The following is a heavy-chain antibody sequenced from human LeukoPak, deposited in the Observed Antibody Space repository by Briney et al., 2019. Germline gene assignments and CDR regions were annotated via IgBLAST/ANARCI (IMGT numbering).Heavy chain of an antibody. CDR2: IKQDGSEK. J-gene: IGHJ4*02. Sequence: PGGSLRLSCAASGFTFSSYWMSWVRQAPGKGLEWVANIKQDGSEKYYVDSVKGRFTISRDNAKNSLYLQMSSLRVEDTAVYYCAREHGSAWPIDFDYWGQGTLVTVSS. D-gene: IGHD6-19*01. CDR1: GFTFSSYW. CDR3: AREHGSAWPIDFDY. V-gene: IGHV3-7*01.